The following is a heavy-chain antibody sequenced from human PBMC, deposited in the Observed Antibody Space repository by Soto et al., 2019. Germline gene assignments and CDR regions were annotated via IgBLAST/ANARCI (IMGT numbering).Heavy chain of an antibody. CDR2: MNPNSGKT. Sequence: QVQLVQSGAEVKKAGASVKVSCKASGYTFTNFHINWVRQATGQGLEWMGWMNPNSGKTGLAEKFQGRVTMTRDTSVSTAYMELSSLKSEDTAVYYYARDRGSFVYGSGPWGQGTLVTVSS. J-gene: IGHJ5*02. CDR1: GYTFTNFH. V-gene: IGHV1-8*01. D-gene: IGHD3-10*01. CDR3: ARDRGSFVYGSGP.